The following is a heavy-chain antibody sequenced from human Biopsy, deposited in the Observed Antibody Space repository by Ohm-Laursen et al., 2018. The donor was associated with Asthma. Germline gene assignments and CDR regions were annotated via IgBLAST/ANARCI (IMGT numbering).Heavy chain of an antibody. Sequence: ALRLSCADSGFTFGDYCMSWVRQVPGRGLEWVANIKHDGSEKNHVDSLKDRFTISRDNADNLLFLQMHSLRAEDTAVYFCARTFHFWSPYHAEHYQLWGQGTLVTVSS. CDR1: GFTFGDYC. CDR2: IKHDGSEK. CDR3: ARTFHFWSPYHAEHYQL. D-gene: IGHD3-3*01. J-gene: IGHJ1*01. V-gene: IGHV3-7*01.